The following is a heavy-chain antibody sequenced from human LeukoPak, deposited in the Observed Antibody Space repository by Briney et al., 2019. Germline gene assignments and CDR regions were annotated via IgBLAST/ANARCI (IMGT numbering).Heavy chain of an antibody. CDR2: ISYDGSNK. CDR3: AKEQQWLPYYFDY. V-gene: IGHV3-30*18. CDR1: GFTFSSYA. J-gene: IGHJ4*02. D-gene: IGHD6-19*01. Sequence: PGGSLRLSCAASGFTFSSYAMSWVRQAPGKGLEWVAVISYDGSNKYYADSVKGRFTISRDNSKNTLYLQMNSLRAEDTAVYYCAKEQQWLPYYFDYWGQGTLVTVSS.